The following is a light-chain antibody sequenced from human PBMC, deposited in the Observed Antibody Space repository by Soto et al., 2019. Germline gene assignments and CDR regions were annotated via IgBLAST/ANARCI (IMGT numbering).Light chain of an antibody. V-gene: IGLV2-14*01. J-gene: IGLJ1*01. CDR3: ISYTSSSTSYV. CDR2: EVS. Sequence: QSALTQPASVSGSPGQSITISCTGTSSDVGGYNYVAWYQQHPGKVPRLMIYEVSNRPSGVSKRFSGSKSGSTASLTISGLQAEDEADYYCISYTSSSTSYVFGTGT. CDR1: SSDVGGYNY.